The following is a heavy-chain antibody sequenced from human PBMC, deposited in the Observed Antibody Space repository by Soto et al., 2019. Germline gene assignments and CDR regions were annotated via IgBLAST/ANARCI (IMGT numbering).Heavy chain of an antibody. J-gene: IGHJ6*01. CDR2: IFSDIER. V-gene: IGHV2-26*01. Sequence: SGPTMLNSTETLTLICTGCDYSLTTGKLGVSWIRQPPGMALEWRAHIFSDIERPYSKYLQGRLTISKDTSGSQVVLSMTNVDPVDTATYYCARMNVDSYQFYYAMD. D-gene: IGHD4-17*01. CDR1: DYSLTTGKLG. CDR3: ARMNVDSYQFYYAMD.